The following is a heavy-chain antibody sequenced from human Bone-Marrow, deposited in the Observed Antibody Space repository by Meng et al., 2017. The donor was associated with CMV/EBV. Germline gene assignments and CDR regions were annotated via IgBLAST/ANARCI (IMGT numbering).Heavy chain of an antibody. V-gene: IGHV1-69*10. CDR2: IIPILGRA. CDR1: GGTFSSYA. CDR3: ARGATSSDYFYYGMDV. J-gene: IGHJ6*02. D-gene: IGHD5-12*01. Sequence: SVQIFCKASGGTFSSYAISWVRQAPGQGLEWMGGIIPILGRANYSQEFQVRVTITADKSTSTAYMELSSLRSEDTAVYYCARGATSSDYFYYGMDVWGQGTTVTGSS.